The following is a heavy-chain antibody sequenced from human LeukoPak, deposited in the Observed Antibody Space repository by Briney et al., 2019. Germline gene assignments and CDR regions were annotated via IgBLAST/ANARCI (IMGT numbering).Heavy chain of an antibody. CDR1: GFTFSSYG. Sequence: GGSLRLSCAASGFTFSSYGMPWVRQAPGKGLEWVAVISYDGSNKYYADSVKGRFTISRDNSKNTLYLQMNNLRAEDTAVYYCAKETYGVSGDWGQGTLVTVSS. J-gene: IGHJ4*02. D-gene: IGHD2-8*01. CDR2: ISYDGSNK. V-gene: IGHV3-30*18. CDR3: AKETYGVSGD.